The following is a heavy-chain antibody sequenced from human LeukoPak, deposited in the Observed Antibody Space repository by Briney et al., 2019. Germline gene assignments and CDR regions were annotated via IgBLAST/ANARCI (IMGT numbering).Heavy chain of an antibody. J-gene: IGHJ6*04. CDR1: GLSFDDYG. CDR2: ISWAGGNT. CDR3: AREGLV. V-gene: IGHV3-43D*03. Sequence: PGGSLRLSCAASGLSFDDYGMHWVRHAPGKGLEWVSLISWAGGNTYYADSVKGRFTISRNNARNSLYLQMNSLRAEDTAVYYCAREGLVWGKGTTVTISS.